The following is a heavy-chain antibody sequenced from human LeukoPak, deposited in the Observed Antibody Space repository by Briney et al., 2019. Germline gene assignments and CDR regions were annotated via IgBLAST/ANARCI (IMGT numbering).Heavy chain of an antibody. Sequence: GSLRLSCAASGFTVSSNYMSWVRQAPGKGLEWVSSISGSSSYIFYADSVKGRFTISRDNAKNSLYLQMNSLRAEDTAVYYCARSAGSGSYDYWGQGTLVTVSS. J-gene: IGHJ4*02. V-gene: IGHV3-21*01. CDR2: ISGSSSYI. D-gene: IGHD3-10*01. CDR3: ARSAGSGSYDY. CDR1: GFTVSSNY.